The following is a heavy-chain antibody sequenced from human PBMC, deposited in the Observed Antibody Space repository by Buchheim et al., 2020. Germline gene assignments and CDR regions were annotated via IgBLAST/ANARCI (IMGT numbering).Heavy chain of an antibody. CDR2: IKQDGSEK. Sequence: EVQLVESGGGLVQPGGSLRLSCAASGFTFSSYWMTWVRQAPGRGLEWVANIKQDGSEKHYVDSVKGRFTISRDNAKNALYLQMNSLRAEDTAVYYCARDYNFWSGYLAYWGQGTL. D-gene: IGHD3-3*01. V-gene: IGHV3-7*01. CDR3: ARDYNFWSGYLAY. J-gene: IGHJ4*02. CDR1: GFTFSSYW.